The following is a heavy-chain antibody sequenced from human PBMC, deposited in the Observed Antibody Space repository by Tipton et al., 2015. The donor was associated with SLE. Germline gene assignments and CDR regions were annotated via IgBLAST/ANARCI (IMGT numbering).Heavy chain of an antibody. D-gene: IGHD5-18*01. V-gene: IGHV1-69*01. CDR1: GGTLSSYA. CDR2: IIPIFGTA. CDR3: ARGRYSYGSEYFQH. J-gene: IGHJ1*01. Sequence: QSGAEVKKPGSSVKVSCKASGGTLSSYAISWVRQAPGQGLEWMGGIIPIFGTANYAQKFQGRVTITADESTSTAYMELSSLRSEDTAVHYCARGRYSYGSEYFQHWGQGTLVTVSS.